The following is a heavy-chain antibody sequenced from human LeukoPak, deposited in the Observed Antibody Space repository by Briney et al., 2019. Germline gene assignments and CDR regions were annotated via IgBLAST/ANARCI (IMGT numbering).Heavy chain of an antibody. D-gene: IGHD3-22*01. J-gene: IGHJ4*02. Sequence: GGSLRLSCAASGFTFDDYWMRWVRQAPGKGLEWVSGINWNGGSTGYADSVKGRFTISSDNAKNYLYLQMNSLRAEDTALYYCARGAMAYDSSGYCDYWGQGTLVTVSS. CDR1: GFTFDDYW. CDR2: INWNGGST. CDR3: ARGAMAYDSSGYCDY. V-gene: IGHV3-20*04.